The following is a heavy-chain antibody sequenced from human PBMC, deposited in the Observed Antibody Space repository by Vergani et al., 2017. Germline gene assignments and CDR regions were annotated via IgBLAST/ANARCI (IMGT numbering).Heavy chain of an antibody. J-gene: IGHJ6*02. CDR3: ATQSEDTAMAISHYYYYYGMDV. Sequence: EVQLLESGGGLVQPGGSLRLSCAASGFTFSSYAMSWVRQAPGKGLEGVSAISGSGGSPYYADSVKGRFTISRDNSKNTLYLQMNSLRSEDTAVYYCATQSEDTAMAISHYYYYYGMDVWGQGTTVTVSS. CDR1: GFTFSSYA. CDR2: ISGSGGSP. V-gene: IGHV3-23*01. D-gene: IGHD5-18*01.